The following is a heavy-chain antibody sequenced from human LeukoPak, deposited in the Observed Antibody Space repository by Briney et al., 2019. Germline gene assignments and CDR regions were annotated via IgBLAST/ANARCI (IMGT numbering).Heavy chain of an antibody. D-gene: IGHD2-2*01. Sequence: AGGSLRLSCAVSGFTFCRYGVSGVRQAPGKGLEWVSGISGIGTSTYYADSVKGRFIISRDNSKYTLYLQMNSLRAEDTAVYYCAKVPAYRPNGSFDIWGQGTMVTVSS. CDR1: GFTFCRYG. CDR3: AKVPAYRPNGSFDI. J-gene: IGHJ3*02. V-gene: IGHV3-23*01. CDR2: ISGIGTST.